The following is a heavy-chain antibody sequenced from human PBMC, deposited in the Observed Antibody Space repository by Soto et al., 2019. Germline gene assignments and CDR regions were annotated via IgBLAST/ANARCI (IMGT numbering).Heavy chain of an antibody. CDR3: AKVESFSVPRSYFDS. D-gene: IGHD1-26*01. J-gene: IGHJ4*02. CDR2: ISGNSGFT. CDR1: GFAFSDYT. V-gene: IGHV3-23*01. Sequence: GGSLRLSCAASGFAFSDYTMNWVRQAPGKGLEWVSGISGNSGFTYYTDSVKGRFTISRDNSKNTLFLQMNALRDEDTAIYYCAKVESFSVPRSYFDSWGRGIVVTVSS.